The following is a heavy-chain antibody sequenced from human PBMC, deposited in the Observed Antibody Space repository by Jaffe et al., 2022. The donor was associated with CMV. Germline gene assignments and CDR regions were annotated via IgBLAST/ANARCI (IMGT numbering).Heavy chain of an antibody. CDR2: IRSKLNRYAT. J-gene: IGHJ6*03. CDR3: TREGEGPGSKGSYFYYMDV. Sequence: EVQLVESGGGLVQPGGSLKLSCAASGFIFTDSPMHWVRQASGKGLEWVGRIRSKLNRYATAYAASVKGRFSISRDDSDNTVYLQMNSLKTEDTAVYYCTREGEGPGSKGSYFYYMDVWGKGTTVTVSS. V-gene: IGHV3-73*01. CDR1: GFIFTDSP. D-gene: IGHD3-10*01.